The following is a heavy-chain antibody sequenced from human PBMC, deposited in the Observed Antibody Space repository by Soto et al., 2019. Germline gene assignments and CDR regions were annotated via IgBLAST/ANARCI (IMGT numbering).Heavy chain of an antibody. D-gene: IGHD4-17*01. Sequence: PXETLSLTCTVSGGSVSSADHYWSWIRQTPGKGLEWIGYIYYSGITYYTPSLKSRVSMTVDTSKNQFSLKLHSVTAADTAIYYCARDLNDYPNWFDHWGQGILVTVSS. J-gene: IGHJ5*02. CDR3: ARDLNDYPNWFDH. V-gene: IGHV4-30-4*01. CDR1: GGSVSSADHY. CDR2: IYYSGIT.